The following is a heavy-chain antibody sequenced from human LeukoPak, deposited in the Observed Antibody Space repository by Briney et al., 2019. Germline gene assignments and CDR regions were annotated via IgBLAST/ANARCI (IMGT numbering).Heavy chain of an antibody. Sequence: GGSLRLSCAASGFAFSSYAMHWDRQAPGKGLEWVSSISSSSSYIYYADSVKGRFTISRDNAKNSLYLQMNSLRAEDTAVYYCARDRNDYVWGSYRSYWGQGTLVTVSS. D-gene: IGHD3-16*01. CDR3: ARDRNDYVWGSYRSY. CDR2: ISSSSSYI. CDR1: GFAFSSYA. V-gene: IGHV3-21*01. J-gene: IGHJ4*02.